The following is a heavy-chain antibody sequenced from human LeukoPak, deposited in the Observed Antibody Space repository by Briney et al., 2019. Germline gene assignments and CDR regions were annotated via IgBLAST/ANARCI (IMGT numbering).Heavy chain of an antibody. CDR3: ARDSPIAVAKVYYFDY. D-gene: IGHD6-19*01. V-gene: IGHV3-21*01. CDR2: ISSSSSFI. Sequence: GGSLRLSCAASGFIFSSYSMNWVRQAPGKGLEWVSFISSSSSFIYYADSVKGRFTISRDNAKNSLYLQMNSLRDEDTAVYYCARDSPIAVAKVYYFDYWGQGTLVTVSS. J-gene: IGHJ4*02. CDR1: GFIFSSYS.